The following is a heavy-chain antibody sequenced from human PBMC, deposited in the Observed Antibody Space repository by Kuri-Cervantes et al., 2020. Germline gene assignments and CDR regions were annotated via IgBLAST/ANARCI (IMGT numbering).Heavy chain of an antibody. J-gene: IGHJ4*02. V-gene: IGHV4-59*01. CDR2: IYYSGST. CDR1: GGSISSYY. D-gene: IGHD5-18*01. CDR3: ARGGYSYGYYFDY. Sequence: SETLSLTCTVSGGSISSYYWSWIRQPPGKGLEWIGDIYYSGSTNYNPSLKSRVTLSVDTSKNQFSLKRSSVTAADTAVYYCARGGYSYGYYFDYWGQGTLVTVSS.